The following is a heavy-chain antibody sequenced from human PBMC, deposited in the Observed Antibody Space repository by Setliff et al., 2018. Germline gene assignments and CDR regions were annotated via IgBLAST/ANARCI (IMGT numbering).Heavy chain of an antibody. V-gene: IGHV1-69*06. Sequence: GASVKVSCKASGATFSSYAISWVRQAPGQGLEWMGRIIPIFGTANYAQKFQGRVTITADKSTSTAYMELSSLRSEDTAVYYCARAPSSTVINWFDPWGQGTQVTVSS. CDR1: GATFSSYA. CDR3: ARAPSSTVINWFDP. J-gene: IGHJ5*02. D-gene: IGHD3-22*01. CDR2: IIPIFGTA.